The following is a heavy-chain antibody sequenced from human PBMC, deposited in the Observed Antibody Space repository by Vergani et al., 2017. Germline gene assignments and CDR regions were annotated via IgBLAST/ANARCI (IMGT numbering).Heavy chain of an antibody. J-gene: IGHJ5*02. CDR3: ARYCPFASIAAAVQGWFDP. V-gene: IGHV4-61*02. Sequence: QVQLQESGPGLVKPSQTLSLTCTVSGGSISSGSYYWSWIRQPAGKGLEWLGRIYTSGSTNYNPSLKSRVTISVDTSKQQFSLKLSSVTAADPAVYYCARYCPFASIAAAVQGWFDPWGQGTLVTVSS. CDR2: IYTSGST. D-gene: IGHD6-13*01. CDR1: GGSISSGSYY.